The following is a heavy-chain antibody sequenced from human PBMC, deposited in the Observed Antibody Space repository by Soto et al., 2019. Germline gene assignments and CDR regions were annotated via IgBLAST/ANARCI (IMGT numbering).Heavy chain of an antibody. V-gene: IGHV4-30-4*01. D-gene: IGHD3-16*01. Sequence: SETLSLTCTVSGGSISSGDYYWSWIRQPPGKGLEWIGYIYYSGSTYYNPSLKSRVTISVDTSKNQFSLKLSSVTAADTAVYYCAREQMILGPLDYVWGQGTTVTVSS. CDR1: GGSISSGDYY. J-gene: IGHJ6*02. CDR2: IYYSGST. CDR3: AREQMILGPLDYV.